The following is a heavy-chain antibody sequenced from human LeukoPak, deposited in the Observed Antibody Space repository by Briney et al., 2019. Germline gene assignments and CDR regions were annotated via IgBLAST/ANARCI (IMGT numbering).Heavy chain of an antibody. J-gene: IGHJ3*02. CDR1: GFTFSSYG. CDR2: ISGSGGST. Sequence: GGSLRLSCAASGFTFSSYGMSWVRQAPGKGLEWVSAISGSGGSTYYADSVKGRFTISRDNSKNTLYLQMNSLRAEDTAVYYCARPAGSGWSWDAFDIWGQGTMVTVSS. D-gene: IGHD6-19*01. CDR3: ARPAGSGWSWDAFDI. V-gene: IGHV3-23*01.